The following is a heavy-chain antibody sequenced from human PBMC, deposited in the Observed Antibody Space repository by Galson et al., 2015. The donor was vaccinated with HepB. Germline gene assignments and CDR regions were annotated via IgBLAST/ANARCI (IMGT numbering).Heavy chain of an antibody. CDR1: GFPFNGHA. Sequence: SLRLSCAASGFPFNGHAMSWVRQAPGKGLEWVSFISGSGRSISYTDSVKGRFTIPKDSSINTLYLEMNNLRVEDTAVYYCTKMKGPYGPEDYFVGYWGQGTLVTVSS. J-gene: IGHJ4*02. D-gene: IGHD3-10*01. CDR2: ISGSGRSI. V-gene: IGHV3-23*01. CDR3: TKMKGPYGPEDYFVGY.